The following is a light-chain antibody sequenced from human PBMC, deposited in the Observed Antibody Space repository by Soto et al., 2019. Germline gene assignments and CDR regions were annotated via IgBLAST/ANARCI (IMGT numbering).Light chain of an antibody. CDR2: RNN. CDR3: AAWDDSLSGRV. V-gene: IGLV1-47*01. Sequence: QPVLMQPPSASGTPGQRVTISCSGSSSNIGSNYVYWYQQLPGTAPRLLIYRNNQRPSGVPDRFSGSKSGTSTSLAISGLRSEDEADYYCAAWDDSLSGRVLGGGTKLTVL. J-gene: IGLJ3*02. CDR1: SSNIGSNY.